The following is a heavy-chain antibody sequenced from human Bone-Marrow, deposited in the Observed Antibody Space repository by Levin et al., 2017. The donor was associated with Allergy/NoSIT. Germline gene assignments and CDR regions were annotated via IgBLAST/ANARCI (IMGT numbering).Heavy chain of an antibody. D-gene: IGHD4-17*01. Sequence: SQTLSLTCAVSGDSISSLNNYWGWIRQPPGKGLEWIGSIYYTGSTYCNPSLESRTTISMDTSKNRFSLKLTSVTAADTAVYYCARGLDYGDGYYYGMDVWGQGTTVSVSS. CDR1: GDSISSLNNY. J-gene: IGHJ6*02. V-gene: IGHV4-39*07. CDR3: ARGLDYGDGYYYGMDV. CDR2: IYYTGST.